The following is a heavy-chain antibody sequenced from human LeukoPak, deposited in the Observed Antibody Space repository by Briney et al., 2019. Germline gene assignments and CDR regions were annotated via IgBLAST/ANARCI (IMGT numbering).Heavy chain of an antibody. J-gene: IGHJ4*02. CDR2: IYYSGDT. CDR3: ARGRLIPDY. V-gene: IGHV4-39*01. Sequence: PSETLSLTCTVSGGSVSSSSYYWGWIRQPPGKGLEWIGSIYYSGDTYYNPSLKGRVTISVDTSKDQFSLKLSSVTAADTAVYYCARGRLIPDYWGQGTLVTVSS. CDR1: GGSVSSSSYY.